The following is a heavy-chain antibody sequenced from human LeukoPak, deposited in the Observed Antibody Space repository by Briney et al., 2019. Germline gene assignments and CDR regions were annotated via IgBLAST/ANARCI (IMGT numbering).Heavy chain of an antibody. V-gene: IGHV4-59*08. CDR1: GGSISSYY. J-gene: IGHJ3*02. D-gene: IGHD2-15*01. Sequence: SETLSLTCTVAGGSISSYYWSWIRQPPGKGLEWIGFIYYSGSTNYNPSLKSRVTISVDASRNHFSLKLNSVTAADTAVYYCARRMKLAAKGDAFDIWGQGTMVTVSS. CDR3: ARRMKLAAKGDAFDI. CDR2: IYYSGST.